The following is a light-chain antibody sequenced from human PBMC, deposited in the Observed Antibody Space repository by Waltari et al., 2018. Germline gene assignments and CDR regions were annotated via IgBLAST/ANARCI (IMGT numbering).Light chain of an antibody. J-gene: IGKJ1*01. CDR3: QQGSSFPPT. V-gene: IGKV1-12*01. CDR2: GGF. Sequence: DIQITQSPSSVSASVGDRVTITCRASQDISNWLAWYQQKPGKGPNLLIFGGFTLQGGVPSRFSGSGSGTDFTLTISGLQPEDSATYFCQQGSSFPPTFGQGTKVEIK. CDR1: QDISNW.